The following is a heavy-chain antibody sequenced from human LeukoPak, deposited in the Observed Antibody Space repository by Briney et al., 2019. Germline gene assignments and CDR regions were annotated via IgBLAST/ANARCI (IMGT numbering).Heavy chain of an antibody. Sequence: ASVKVSCKASGYTFTSYDINWVRQATGQGLEWMGWMNPNSGNTGYAQKFQGRVTITRNTSISTAYMELSSLRYEDTAVYYCARSSGSYYRAFDIWGQGTMVTVSS. CDR3: ARSSGSYYRAFDI. CDR1: GYTFTSYD. V-gene: IGHV1-8*03. J-gene: IGHJ3*02. CDR2: MNPNSGNT. D-gene: IGHD1-26*01.